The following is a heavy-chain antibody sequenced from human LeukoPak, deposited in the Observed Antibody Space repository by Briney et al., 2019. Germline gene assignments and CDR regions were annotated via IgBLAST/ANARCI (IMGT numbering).Heavy chain of an antibody. CDR1: GGSISSSSYY. Sequence: PSETLSLTCTVSGGSISSSSYYWGWIRQPPGKGLEWIGSIYYSGSTYYNPSLKSRVTISVDTSKNQFSLKLGSVTAADTAVYYCASPIRRGGNWYYFDYWGQGTLVTVSS. J-gene: IGHJ4*02. CDR2: IYYSGST. V-gene: IGHV4-39*07. D-gene: IGHD4-23*01. CDR3: ASPIRRGGNWYYFDY.